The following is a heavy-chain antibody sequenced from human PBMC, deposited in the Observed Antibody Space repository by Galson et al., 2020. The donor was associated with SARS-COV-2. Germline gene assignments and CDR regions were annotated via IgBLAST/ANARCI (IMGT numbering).Heavy chain of an antibody. CDR1: GFTFSSHW. V-gene: IGHV3-74*01. D-gene: IGHD6-19*01. J-gene: IGHJ4*02. CDR3: ARVGVDSSGWTTLDY. CDR2: INSDGSRT. Sequence: GGSLRLSCAASGFTFSSHWMHWVRQAPGKGLEWVSNINSDGSRTNYADSVKGRFTISRDNAKDTLYLQMNSLRAEDTAVYYCARVGVDSSGWTTLDYWGQGTLVTVSS.